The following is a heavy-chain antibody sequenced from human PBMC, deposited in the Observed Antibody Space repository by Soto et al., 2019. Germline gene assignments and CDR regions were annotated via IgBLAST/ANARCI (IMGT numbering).Heavy chain of an antibody. D-gene: IGHD3-22*01. J-gene: IGHJ4*02. CDR3: ARHRALDYYDSSGYLDY. Sequence: SETLSVTCTFSVGSISIGGYYWSWIRQHPGKGLEWIGYIYYSGSTYYNPSLKSRVTISVDTSKNQFSLKLSSVTAADTAVYYCARHRALDYYDSSGYLDYWGQGTMVTVSS. CDR2: IYYSGST. V-gene: IGHV4-31*03. CDR1: VGSISIGGYY.